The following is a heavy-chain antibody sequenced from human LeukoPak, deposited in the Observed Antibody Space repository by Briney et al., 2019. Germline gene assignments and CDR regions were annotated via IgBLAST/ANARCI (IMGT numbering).Heavy chain of an antibody. CDR2: INHSGST. CDR3: ARTVPAATPAWVYP. J-gene: IGHJ5*02. V-gene: IGHV4-34*01. Sequence: SETLSLTCAVYGGSFSGYYWRWIRQPPGKGLEWIGEINHSGSTNYNPSLKSRVTISVDTSKNQCSLKLSSVTAADTAVYYCARTVPAATPAWVYPWGQRPLVTVSS. CDR1: GGSFSGYY. D-gene: IGHD2-2*01.